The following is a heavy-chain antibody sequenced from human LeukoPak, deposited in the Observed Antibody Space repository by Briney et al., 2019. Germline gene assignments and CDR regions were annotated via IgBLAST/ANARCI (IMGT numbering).Heavy chain of an antibody. Sequence: PGGSLRLSCAASGFTFSSYAMSWVRQAPGQGLEWVSGIIASGGSTHYAHSLQGSVTISADNSTNTLILQMSSLRAEDTAVYYCAKDISGYDPLYFDFWGQGTLVTVSS. CDR2: IIASGGST. CDR1: GFTFSSYA. CDR3: AKDISGYDPLYFDF. V-gene: IGHV3-23*01. J-gene: IGHJ4*02. D-gene: IGHD5-12*01.